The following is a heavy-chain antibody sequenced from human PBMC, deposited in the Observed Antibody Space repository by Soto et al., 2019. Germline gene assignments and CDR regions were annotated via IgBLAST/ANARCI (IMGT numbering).Heavy chain of an antibody. CDR2: IYWDDDK. V-gene: IGHV2-5*02. Sequence: QITLRESGPTLVQPTQTLTLTCTLSGVSLTTSGVGVGWIRQTPGKALEWLALIYWDDDKRFSPSLKSRLAITRDTSKNQVVMIMTDMAPVDTAIYYCAHRQRTVVVGAPFDLWGQGSQVTVSS. CDR1: GVSLTTSGVG. D-gene: IGHD2-15*01. J-gene: IGHJ4*02. CDR3: AHRQRTVVVGAPFDL.